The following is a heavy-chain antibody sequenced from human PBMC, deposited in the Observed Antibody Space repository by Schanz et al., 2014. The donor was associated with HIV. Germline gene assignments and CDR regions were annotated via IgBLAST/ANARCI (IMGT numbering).Heavy chain of an antibody. D-gene: IGHD3-3*01. V-gene: IGHV4-34*01. CDR1: GGSFSGNV. Sequence: QVRLQQWGAGLLKPSETLSLTCAVYGGSFSGNVWSWIRQPPGKGLEWIGEATDDGRSADGSRDSDPSLKRQVPMSMDSSKNQFSLKLSPATGADMGVCCCAVARVLRDMEWPPSYHHYGMHVWGQGTAVIVSS. CDR2: ATDDGRSADGSR. J-gene: IGHJ6*02. CDR3: AVARVLRDMEWPPSYHHYGMHV.